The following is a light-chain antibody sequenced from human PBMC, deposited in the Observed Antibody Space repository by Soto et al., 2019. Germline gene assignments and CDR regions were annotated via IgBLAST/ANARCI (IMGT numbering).Light chain of an antibody. CDR1: SSDVGGYNS. Sequence: QSVLTQPASVSGSPGQANTISCTGTSSDVGGYNSVSWYQQHPGKAPKLMIYDVSNRPSGVSNRFSGSKSVNTASLTISGLQAEDEADYYCSSYTSSSTVVFGGGTKLTVL. J-gene: IGLJ2*01. V-gene: IGLV2-14*03. CDR3: SSYTSSSTVV. CDR2: DVS.